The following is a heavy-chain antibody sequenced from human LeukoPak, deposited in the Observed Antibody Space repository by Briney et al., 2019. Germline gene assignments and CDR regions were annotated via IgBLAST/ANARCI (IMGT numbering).Heavy chain of an antibody. CDR2: INHSGST. CDR1: GVSFSGYY. J-gene: IGHJ4*02. CDR3: ARQPLQQLLFAC. V-gene: IGHV4-34*01. D-gene: IGHD6-13*01. Sequence: SETLSLTCAVYGVSFSGYYWSWIRQPPGKGLEWIGEINHSGSTNYNPALKTRVTISVPTSKNKSSLTVSYVTAAETAVYYCARQPLQQLLFACWGQGTLVTVSS.